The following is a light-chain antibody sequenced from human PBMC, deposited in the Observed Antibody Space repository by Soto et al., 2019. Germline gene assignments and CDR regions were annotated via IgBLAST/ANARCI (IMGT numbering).Light chain of an antibody. V-gene: IGLV2-11*01. CDR1: SSDVGGYNY. Sequence: QSVLTQPRSVSGSPGQSVTISCTGTSSDVGGYNYVSWYQQHPGKAPKLMIYDVSKRPSGVPDRFSGSKSGNTASLTISGLQAEDEAVYYCCAYAGSYTLVFGGRTKLTVL. CDR2: DVS. J-gene: IGLJ2*01. CDR3: CAYAGSYTLV.